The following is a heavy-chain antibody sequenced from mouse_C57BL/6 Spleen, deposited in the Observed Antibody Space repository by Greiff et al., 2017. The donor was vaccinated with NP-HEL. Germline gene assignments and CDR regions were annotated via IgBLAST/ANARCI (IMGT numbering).Heavy chain of an antibody. D-gene: IGHD2-4*01. Sequence: QVQLKESGAELVRPGTSVKMSCKASGYTFTNYWIGWAKQRPGHGLEWIGDIYPGGGYTNYNEKFKGKATLTADKSSSTAYMQFSSLTSEDSAIYYCARSGGDYDYFDYWGQGTTLTVSS. CDR2: IYPGGGYT. V-gene: IGHV1-63*01. CDR3: ARSGGDYDYFDY. CDR1: GYTFTNYW. J-gene: IGHJ2*01.